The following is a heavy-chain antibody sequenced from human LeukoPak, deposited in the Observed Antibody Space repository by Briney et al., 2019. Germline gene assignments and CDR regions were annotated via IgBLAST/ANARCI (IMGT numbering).Heavy chain of an antibody. J-gene: IGHJ4*02. Sequence: GGSLRLSCAVSGFTFSNAWMSWVRQAPGKGLERVGRIKRNTDGGTTDYAAPVKGRFTVSRDDSKKMLYLQMNSLKTEDTGVYYCTSSSSDWGQGTLVTVSS. V-gene: IGHV3-15*01. CDR2: IKRNTDGGTT. CDR1: GFTFSNAW. CDR3: TSSSSD. D-gene: IGHD6-19*01.